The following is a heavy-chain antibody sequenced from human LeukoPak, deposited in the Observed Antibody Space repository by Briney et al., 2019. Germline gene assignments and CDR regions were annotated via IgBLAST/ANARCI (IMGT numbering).Heavy chain of an antibody. CDR1: GGSISSGGYY. J-gene: IGHJ5*02. Sequence: SQTLSLTCTVSGGSISSGGYYWSWIRQHPGKGLEWIGYIYYSGSTYYNPSLKSRVTISVDTSKNQLSLKLSSVTAADTAVYYCATLVVPAAMSWFDPWGQGTLVTVSS. CDR2: IYYSGST. D-gene: IGHD2-2*01. V-gene: IGHV4-31*03. CDR3: ATLVVPAAMSWFDP.